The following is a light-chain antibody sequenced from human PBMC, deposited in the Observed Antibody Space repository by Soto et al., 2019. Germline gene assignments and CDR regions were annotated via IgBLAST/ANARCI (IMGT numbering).Light chain of an antibody. Sequence: DIQMTHSPSSLSAAVGDRVTITCRASQVMSNYLAWYQQKPGKVPKLLIYAASTLQSGVPSRFSGSGSGTDFTLTISSLQPEDVATYYCQKYNSAPRTFGQGTKVEIK. J-gene: IGKJ1*01. V-gene: IGKV1-27*01. CDR2: AAS. CDR3: QKYNSAPRT. CDR1: QVMSNY.